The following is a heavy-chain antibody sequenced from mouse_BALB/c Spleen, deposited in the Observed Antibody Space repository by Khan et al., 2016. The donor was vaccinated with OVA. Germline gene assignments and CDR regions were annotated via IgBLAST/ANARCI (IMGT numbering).Heavy chain of an antibody. CDR3: ARAGYGGFAY. V-gene: IGHV5-4*02. Sequence: LVESGGGLVKPGGSLKLSCAASGFSFSDYYMYWIRQTPEKRLEWVETISDGGGSTYYPDSVKGRFTISRDNAKNNLYLQMSSLKSEDTAIYYCARAGYGGFAYWGHGTLVTVSA. CDR2: ISDGGGST. D-gene: IGHD1-1*02. CDR1: GFSFSDYY. J-gene: IGHJ3*01.